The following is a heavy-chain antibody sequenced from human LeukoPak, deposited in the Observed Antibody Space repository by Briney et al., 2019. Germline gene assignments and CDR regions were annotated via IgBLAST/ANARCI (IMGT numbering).Heavy chain of an antibody. J-gene: IGHJ4*02. CDR2: INSDGSST. Sequence: GGSLRLSCAASGFTFSDYYMSWIRQAPGKGLEWVSRINSDGSSTSYADSVKGRFTISRDNAKNTLYLQMNSLRAEDTAVYYCARTYYDSSGYSFDYWGQGTLVTVSS. CDR3: ARTYYDSSGYSFDY. CDR1: GFTFSDYY. V-gene: IGHV3-74*01. D-gene: IGHD3-22*01.